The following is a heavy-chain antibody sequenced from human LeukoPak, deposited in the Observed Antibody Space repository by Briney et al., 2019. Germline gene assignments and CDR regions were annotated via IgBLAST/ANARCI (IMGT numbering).Heavy chain of an antibody. D-gene: IGHD4-17*01. J-gene: IGHJ4*02. Sequence: PGGSLRLSCAASGFSLSNYWMSWVRQAPGKGLEWVSAISGSGGSTYYADSVKGRFTISRDNSKNTLYLQMNSLRAEDTAVYYCAKDSSSLTTVTTSVDYWGQGTLVTVSS. V-gene: IGHV3-23*01. CDR2: ISGSGGST. CDR3: AKDSSSLTTVTTSVDY. CDR1: GFSLSNYW.